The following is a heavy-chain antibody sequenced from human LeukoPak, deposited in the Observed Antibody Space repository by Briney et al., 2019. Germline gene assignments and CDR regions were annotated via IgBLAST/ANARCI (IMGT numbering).Heavy chain of an antibody. J-gene: IGHJ3*01. D-gene: IGHD3-10*01. CDR1: GFTFSIYA. Sequence: GGSLRLSCAASGFTFSIYAMSWVRQAPGKGLEGGSTIRGSGDSTYYADSVKGRFTISRDNSKNTLYLQMNSLRAEDTAVYYCAKDPGYYGSGRFDFWGQGTMVTVSS. CDR2: IRGSGDST. CDR3: AKDPGYYGSGRFDF. V-gene: IGHV3-23*01.